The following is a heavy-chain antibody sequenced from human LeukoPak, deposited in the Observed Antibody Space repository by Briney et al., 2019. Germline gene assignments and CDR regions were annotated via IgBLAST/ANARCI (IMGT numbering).Heavy chain of an antibody. CDR1: GGTFSSYA. V-gene: IGHV1-69*13. J-gene: IGHJ6*03. CDR3: ARGPDYYDSSGYDYYYMDV. D-gene: IGHD3-22*01. CDR2: IIPIFGTA. Sequence: SVKVSCKASGGTFSSYAISWVRQAPGQGLEWMGGIIPIFGTANYAQKFQGRVTITADESTSTAYMELSSLRPEDTAVYYCARGPDYYDSSGYDYYYMDVWGKGTTVTVSS.